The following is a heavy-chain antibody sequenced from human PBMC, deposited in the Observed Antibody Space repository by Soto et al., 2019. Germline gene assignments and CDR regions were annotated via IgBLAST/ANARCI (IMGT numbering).Heavy chain of an antibody. V-gene: IGHV4-59*08. CDR2: IYYSGAT. CDR1: GGSISSYY. CDR3: SRLGYASGTFYYYYMDV. Sequence: SETLSLTCTVSGGSISSYYWSWIRQPPGKGLEWIGYIYYSGATNNNPSLKSRVTISVATSKNQFSLKLSSVTAADTAVYYCSRLGYASGTFYYYYMDVWGKGTTVTVSS. J-gene: IGHJ6*03. D-gene: IGHD3-16*01.